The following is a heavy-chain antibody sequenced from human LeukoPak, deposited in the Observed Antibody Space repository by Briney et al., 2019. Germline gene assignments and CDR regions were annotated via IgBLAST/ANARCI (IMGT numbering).Heavy chain of an antibody. CDR1: GFTFSSYA. CDR3: ARARSRYYYYYIDV. J-gene: IGHJ6*03. V-gene: IGHV3-30*01. Sequence: PGGSLRLSCAASGFTFSSYAMHGVRQAPGKGLEWVAVISYDGSNKYYADSVKGRFTISRDNSKNTLYLQMNSLRAEDTAVYYCARARSRYYYYYIDVCGEGTTVTVSS. D-gene: IGHD2-15*01. CDR2: ISYDGSNK.